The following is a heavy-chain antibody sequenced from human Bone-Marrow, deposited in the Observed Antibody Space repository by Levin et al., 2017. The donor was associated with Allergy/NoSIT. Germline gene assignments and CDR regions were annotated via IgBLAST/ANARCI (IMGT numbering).Heavy chain of an antibody. D-gene: IGHD2-15*01. V-gene: IGHV3-30*18. CDR1: GFTFSSYG. CDR3: AKDLSGYGGSCYSYFDY. J-gene: IGHJ4*02. Sequence: LTCAASGFTFSSYGMHWVRQAPGKGLEWVAVISYDGSNKYYADSVKGRFTISRDNSKNTLYLQMNSLRAEDTAVYYCAKDLSGYGGSCYSYFDYWGQGTLVTVSS. CDR2: ISYDGSNK.